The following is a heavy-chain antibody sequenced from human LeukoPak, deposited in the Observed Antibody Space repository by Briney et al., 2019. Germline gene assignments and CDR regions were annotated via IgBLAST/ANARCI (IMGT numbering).Heavy chain of an antibody. CDR3: ARDLHADLYYYMDV. CDR2: IKQDGSEK. V-gene: IGHV3-7*01. Sequence: GGSLRLSCAASGFTFSSYWMSWVRQAPGKGLEWVANIKQDGSEKYYVDSVKGRFTISRDNAKNSLYLQMNSLRAEDTAVYYCARDLHADLYYYMDVWGKGTTVTVSS. CDR1: GFTFSSYW. J-gene: IGHJ6*03. D-gene: IGHD4-11*01.